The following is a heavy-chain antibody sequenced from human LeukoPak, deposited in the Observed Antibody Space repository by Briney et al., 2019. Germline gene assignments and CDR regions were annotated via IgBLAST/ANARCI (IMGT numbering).Heavy chain of an antibody. CDR3: SSGSPSDY. V-gene: IGHV3-48*01. Sequence: PGGSLRLSCAASGFTFSSYRMNWVRQAPGKGLEWVSYISSSSRTIYYADSVKGRFTISRDNSKNTLYLQMNSLRAEDTAVYYCSSGSPSDYWGQGTLVTVSS. CDR1: GFTFSSYR. J-gene: IGHJ4*02. D-gene: IGHD3-22*01. CDR2: ISSSSRTI.